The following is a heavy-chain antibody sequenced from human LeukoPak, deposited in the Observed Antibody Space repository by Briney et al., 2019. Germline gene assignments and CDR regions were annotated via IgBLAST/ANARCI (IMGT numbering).Heavy chain of an antibody. D-gene: IGHD2-15*01. V-gene: IGHV4-30-4*01. CDR2: IYYSGST. CDR3: ARGDVVVVVQDYYYYGMDV. CDR1: GGSISSGDYY. J-gene: IGHJ6*02. Sequence: SQTLSLTCTVSGGSISSGDYYWRWIRQPPGKGLEWIGYIYYSGSTYYNPSLKSRVTISVDTSKNQFSLKLSSVTAADTAVYYCARGDVVVVVQDYYYYGMDVWGQGTTVTVSS.